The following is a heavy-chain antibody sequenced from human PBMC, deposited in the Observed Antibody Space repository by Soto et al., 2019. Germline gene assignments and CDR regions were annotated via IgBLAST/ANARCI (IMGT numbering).Heavy chain of an antibody. CDR3: ARSYGSCFDY. D-gene: IGHD5-18*01. Sequence: ASETLSLTCTVSGGSISSYYWSWIRQPPGKGLEWIGYIYYSGSTNYNPSLKSRVTISVDTSKNQFSLKLSSVTAADTAGYYCARSYGSCFDYWGQGTLVTVSS. V-gene: IGHV4-59*08. CDR1: GGSISSYY. CDR2: IYYSGST. J-gene: IGHJ4*02.